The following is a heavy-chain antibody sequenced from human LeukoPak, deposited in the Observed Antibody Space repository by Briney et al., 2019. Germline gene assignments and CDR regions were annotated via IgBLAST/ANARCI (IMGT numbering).Heavy chain of an antibody. CDR1: GYTFTSYG. CDR2: ISAYNGNT. J-gene: IGHJ4*02. CDR3: ARWTRDYDILTGSRSSDTYYFDY. V-gene: IGHV1-18*01. D-gene: IGHD3-9*01. Sequence: ASVKVSCKASGYTFTSYGISWVRQAPGQGLEWMGWISAYNGNTNYAQKLQGRVTVTTDTSTSTAYMELRSLRSDDTAVYYCARWTRDYDILTGSRSSDTYYFDYWGQGTLVTVSS.